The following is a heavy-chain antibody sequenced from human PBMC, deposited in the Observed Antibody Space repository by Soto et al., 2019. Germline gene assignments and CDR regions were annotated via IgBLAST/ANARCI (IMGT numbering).Heavy chain of an antibody. J-gene: IGHJ4*02. CDR3: ARVIGDDSFDY. D-gene: IGHD7-27*01. CDR1: GGSISSYY. CDR2: IYYSGST. V-gene: IGHV4-59*01. Sequence: QVQLQESGPGLVKPSETLSLTCTVSGGSISSYYWSWIRQPPGKGLEWIGYIYYSGSTNCNPSLKSRVTISVDTSKNQFSLKLSSVTAADTAVYYCARVIGDDSFDYWGQGTLVTVSS.